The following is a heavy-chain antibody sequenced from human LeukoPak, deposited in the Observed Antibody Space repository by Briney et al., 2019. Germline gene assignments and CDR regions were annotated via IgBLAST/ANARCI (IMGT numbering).Heavy chain of an antibody. D-gene: IGHD3-16*01. CDR3: ARDRAGYDYVWDH. CDR1: GFTFSSYG. CDR2: ISGSGGST. J-gene: IGHJ4*02. V-gene: IGHV3-23*01. Sequence: GGSLRLSCAASGFTFSSYGMSWVRQAPGKGLEWVSAISGSGGSTYYADSVKGRFTISRDNSKNTLYLQMNSLRAEDTAVYYCARDRAGYDYVWDHWGQGTLVTVSS.